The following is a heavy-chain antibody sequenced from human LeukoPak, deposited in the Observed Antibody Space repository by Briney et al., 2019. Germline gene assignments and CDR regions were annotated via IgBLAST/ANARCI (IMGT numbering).Heavy chain of an antibody. Sequence: GGSLRLSCLTSGFTLSTNAMSWVRQAPGKGLEWISGISGSGASTYYADSVKGRFTISRDDSRNTLYLQMNSLSAEDTAVYYCEKDLGGSGDYRPYWGQGSVVTVSS. D-gene: IGHD2-21*02. V-gene: IGHV3-23*01. CDR1: GFTLSTNA. CDR3: EKDLGGSGDYRPY. J-gene: IGHJ4*02. CDR2: ISGSGAST.